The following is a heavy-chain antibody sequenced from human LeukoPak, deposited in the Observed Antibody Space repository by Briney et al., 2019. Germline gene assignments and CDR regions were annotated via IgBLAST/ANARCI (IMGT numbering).Heavy chain of an antibody. CDR3: AIASPNYYDSSGYYEPRGIGFDY. Sequence: PSETLSLTCTVSGGSISSYYWSWIRQPPEKGLEWIGYIYYSGSTNYNPSLKSRVTISVDTSKNQFSLKLSSVTAADTAVYYCAIASPNYYDSSGYYEPRGIGFDYWGQGTLVTVSS. CDR2: IYYSGST. D-gene: IGHD3-22*01. V-gene: IGHV4-59*01. CDR1: GGSISSYY. J-gene: IGHJ4*02.